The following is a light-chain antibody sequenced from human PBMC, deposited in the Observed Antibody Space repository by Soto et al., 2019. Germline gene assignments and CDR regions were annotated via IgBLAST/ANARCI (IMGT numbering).Light chain of an antibody. Sequence: QSVLTQPPSASGSPGQRVTISCSGSSSNIGSSSVNWYQQHPGKAPKLMIYEVSNRPSGVSNRFSGSKSGNTASLTISGLQAEDEADYYCSSYTSSSTLGFGGGTKLTVL. CDR3: SSYTSSSTLG. V-gene: IGLV2-14*01. J-gene: IGLJ3*02. CDR1: SSNIGSSS. CDR2: EVS.